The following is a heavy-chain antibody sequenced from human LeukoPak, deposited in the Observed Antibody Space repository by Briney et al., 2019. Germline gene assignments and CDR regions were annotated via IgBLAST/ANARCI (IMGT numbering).Heavy chain of an antibody. CDR3: ARGGPTTARSWGISY. CDR2: IYYSGST. J-gene: IGHJ4*02. V-gene: IGHV4-59*01. Sequence: PSETLSLTRTVSGGSISSYYWSWIRQPPGKGLEWIGYIYYSGSTNYNPSLESRVTISVDTSKNQFSLKLSSVTAADTAVYYCARGGPTTARSWGISYWGQGTLVTVSS. CDR1: GGSISSYY. D-gene: IGHD1-26*01.